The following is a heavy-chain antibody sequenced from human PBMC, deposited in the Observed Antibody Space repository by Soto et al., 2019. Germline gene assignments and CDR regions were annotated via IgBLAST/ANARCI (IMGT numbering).Heavy chain of an antibody. Sequence: SETLSLTCIVSGDSVTSGSYYWTWLRQPPGKGLEWIGRIYTTGSTNYNPSLKSRVTMSVDTSKNQFSLKLNSVTAADTSVYYCARDWPSGYDPPYGMDVWGQGTTVTVS. CDR1: GDSVTSGSYY. CDR2: IYTTGST. J-gene: IGHJ6*02. CDR3: ARDWPSGYDPPYGMDV. V-gene: IGHV4-61*01. D-gene: IGHD5-12*01.